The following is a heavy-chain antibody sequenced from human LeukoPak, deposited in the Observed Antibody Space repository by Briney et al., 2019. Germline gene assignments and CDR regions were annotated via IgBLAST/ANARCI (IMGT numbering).Heavy chain of an antibody. V-gene: IGHV4-59*01. Sequence: SEALSLTCSVSGGSISTYYWTWIRQPPGKGLEWIGYIYYSGSTNYNPSLKSRVTISLDTSKNQFSLKLSSVTAADTAVYYCARAILSGYPDSWGQGTLVIVFS. D-gene: IGHD3-3*01. CDR3: ARAILSGYPDS. CDR2: IYYSGST. CDR1: GGSISTYY. J-gene: IGHJ4*02.